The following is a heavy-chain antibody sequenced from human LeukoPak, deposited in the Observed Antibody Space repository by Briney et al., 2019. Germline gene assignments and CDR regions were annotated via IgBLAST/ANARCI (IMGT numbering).Heavy chain of an antibody. Sequence: GGSLRLSCAASGFTFSNYGMHWVRHATGKGLEWVSAIGTAGDPYYPGSVKGRFTISRENAKNSLYLQMNSLRAGDTAVYYCARAGIVGATGAFDIWGQGTMVTVSS. CDR1: GFTFSNYG. CDR2: IGTAGDP. J-gene: IGHJ3*02. CDR3: ARAGIVGATGAFDI. V-gene: IGHV3-13*05. D-gene: IGHD1-26*01.